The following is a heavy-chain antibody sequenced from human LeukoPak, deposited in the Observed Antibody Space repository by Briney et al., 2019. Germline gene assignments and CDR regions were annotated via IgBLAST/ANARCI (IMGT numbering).Heavy chain of an antibody. CDR1: GFTFSSYA. CDR2: ISYDGSNK. CDR3: ARDGVRYSGYDTYYFDY. D-gene: IGHD5-12*01. V-gene: IGHV3-30*04. Sequence: PGRSLRLSCAASGFTFSSYAMRWVRQAPGKGLEWVAVISYDGSNKYYADSVKGRFTISRDNSKNTLYLQMNSLRAEDTAVYYCARDGVRYSGYDTYYFDYWGQGTLVTVSS. J-gene: IGHJ4*02.